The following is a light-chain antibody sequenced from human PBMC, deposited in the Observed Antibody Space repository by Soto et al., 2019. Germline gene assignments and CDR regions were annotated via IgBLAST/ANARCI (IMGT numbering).Light chain of an antibody. CDR1: GSYNF. Sequence: QSALTQPASVSGSPGQSITFSCPVGSYNFVSWYQQHPGKAPKVLIYEVSKRPSGVSDRFSGSKSGNTASLTISGLQAEDEADYYCCSDAGRSTYVFGTGTKVTV. CDR2: EVS. J-gene: IGLJ1*01. CDR3: CSDAGRSTYV. V-gene: IGLV2-23*02.